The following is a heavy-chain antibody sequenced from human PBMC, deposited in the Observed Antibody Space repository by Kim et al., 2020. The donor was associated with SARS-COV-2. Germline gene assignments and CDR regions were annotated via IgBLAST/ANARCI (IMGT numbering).Heavy chain of an antibody. D-gene: IGHD5-12*01. CDR3: AKDGNSGYGYYFDH. CDR1: GFTFNDYA. CDR2: IGATTGVT. J-gene: IGHJ4*02. Sequence: GGSLRLFCAASGFTFNDYAMNWVRQAPGKGLEWLSGIGATTGVTYYADSVKGRFTISRDNSKNILYLQMNSLRAEDTALYFCAKDGNSGYGYYFDHWGQG. V-gene: IGHV3-23*01.